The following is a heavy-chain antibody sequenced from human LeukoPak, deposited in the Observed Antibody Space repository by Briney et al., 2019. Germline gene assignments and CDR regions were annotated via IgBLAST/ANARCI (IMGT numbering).Heavy chain of an antibody. V-gene: IGHV3-23*01. CDR2: IRGSDGST. D-gene: IGHD6-19*01. CDR3: AKGHSAWFEDYFDY. CDR1: GFTFSSYT. Sequence: PGGSLRPSCAASGFTFSSYTMSWVRQAPGKGLEWVSAIRGSDGSTSYADSVKGRFTISRDNSKNTLYLQMNSLRTEDTAVYYCAKGHSAWFEDYFDYWGQGTLVTVSS. J-gene: IGHJ4*02.